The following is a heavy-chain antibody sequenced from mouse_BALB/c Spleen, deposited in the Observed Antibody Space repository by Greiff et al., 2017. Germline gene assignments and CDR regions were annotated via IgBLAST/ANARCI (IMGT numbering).Heavy chain of an antibody. CDR3: ALTGTRGYFDV. D-gene: IGHD4-1*01. CDR1: GFNIKDTY. CDR2: IDPANGNT. V-gene: IGHV14-3*02. J-gene: IGHJ1*01. Sequence: EVQLQQSGAELVKPGASVKLSCTASGFNIKDTYMHWVKQRPEQGLEWIGRIDPANGNTKYDPKFQGKATITADTSSNTAYLQLSSLTSEDTAVYYCALTGTRGYFDVWGAGTTVTVSS.